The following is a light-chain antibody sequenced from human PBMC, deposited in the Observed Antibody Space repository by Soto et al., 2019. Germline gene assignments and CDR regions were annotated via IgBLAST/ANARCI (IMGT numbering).Light chain of an antibody. V-gene: IGKV1-5*01. CDR1: QSVAGW. CDR3: QQYNSYRWT. J-gene: IGKJ1*01. CDR2: DAS. Sequence: DIQMTQSPSTLSASVGDTVTITCRASQSVAGWLAWYQQKPGKAPTLLIYDASALPRGVPSRFSGSGSGTEFTLTISSLQPDDFATYYCQQYNSYRWTFGQGTKVDIK.